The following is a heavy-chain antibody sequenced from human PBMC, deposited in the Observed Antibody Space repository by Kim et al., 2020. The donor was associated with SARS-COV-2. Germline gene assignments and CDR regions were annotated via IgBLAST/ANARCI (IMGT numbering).Heavy chain of an antibody. Sequence: NTNYTQKLQGRVTMTTDTSTSTAYMELRSLRSDDTAVYYCARDRGAYTTAWGQGTLVTVSS. CDR2: NT. V-gene: IGHV1-18*01. J-gene: IGHJ5*02. D-gene: IGHD4-17*01. CDR3: ARDRGAYTTA.